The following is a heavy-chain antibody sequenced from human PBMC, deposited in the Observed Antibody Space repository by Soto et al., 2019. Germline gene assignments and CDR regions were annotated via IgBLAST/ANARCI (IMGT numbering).Heavy chain of an antibody. J-gene: IGHJ4*02. CDR1: GYSITGNY. V-gene: IGHV1-2*04. Sequence: ASVKLSCKAPGYSITGNYIHWPRQAPRQGLEWMGWINPNSGGTSYAQKFQGWVTMTRDTSINTAYMELSRLKSDDTAVYYCARDGTDLEIASDTYYDYWGQGTMVTVSS. CDR2: INPNSGGT. CDR3: ARDGTDLEIASDTYYDY. D-gene: IGHD6-25*01.